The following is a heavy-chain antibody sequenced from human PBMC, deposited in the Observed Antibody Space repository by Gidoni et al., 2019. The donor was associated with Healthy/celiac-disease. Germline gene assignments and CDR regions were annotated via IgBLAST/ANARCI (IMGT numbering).Heavy chain of an antibody. J-gene: IGHJ4*02. V-gene: IGHV3-30*18. Sequence: QVQLVESGGGVVQPGRSLRLSCAASGFTFSRYGMHWVRQAPGKGLEWVAVISYDGSNKYYADSVKGRFTISRDNSKNTLYLQMNSLRAEDTAVYYCAKDPSSSISSGGDFDYWGQGTLVTVSS. CDR2: ISYDGSNK. CDR1: GFTFSRYG. CDR3: AKDPSSSISSGGDFDY. D-gene: IGHD6-19*01.